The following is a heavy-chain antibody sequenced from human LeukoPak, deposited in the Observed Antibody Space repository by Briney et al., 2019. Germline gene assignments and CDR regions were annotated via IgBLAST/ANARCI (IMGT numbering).Heavy chain of an antibody. Sequence: ETLSLTCTVSGGSISSSSYYWGWIRQPPGKGLEWLSYISTGSTTIYYADSVKGRFTISRDNAKNSLYLQLNSLRDEDTAVYYCAREVGSGSAFDYWGQGTLVTVSS. V-gene: IGHV3-48*02. D-gene: IGHD3-10*01. CDR1: GGSISSSS. J-gene: IGHJ4*02. CDR3: AREVGSGSAFDY. CDR2: ISTGSTTI.